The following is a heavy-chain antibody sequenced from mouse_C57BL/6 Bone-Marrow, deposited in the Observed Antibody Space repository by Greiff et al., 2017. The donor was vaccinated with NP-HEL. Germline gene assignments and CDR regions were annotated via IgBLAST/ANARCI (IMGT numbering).Heavy chain of an antibody. V-gene: IGHV1-69*01. CDR1: GYTFTSYW. Sequence: VQLQQPGAELVMPGASVKLSCKASGYTFTSYWMHWVKQRPGQGLEWIGEIDPSDSYTNYNQKFKGKTTLTVDKSSSTTYIQLSSLTSEDSAFYYCATEAAQATSYFDYWGQGTTLTVSS. CDR3: ATEAAQATSYFDY. D-gene: IGHD3-2*02. CDR2: IDPSDSYT. J-gene: IGHJ2*01.